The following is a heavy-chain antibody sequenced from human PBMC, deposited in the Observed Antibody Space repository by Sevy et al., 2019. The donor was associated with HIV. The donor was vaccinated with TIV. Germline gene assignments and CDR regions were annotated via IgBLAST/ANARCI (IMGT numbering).Heavy chain of an antibody. D-gene: IGHD2-8*02. CDR3: ARDHCDDGVCFRSGYFDY. V-gene: IGHV3-30*04. Sequence: GGSLRLSCVASGFTFANHAIHWVRQAPGNGLEWVAIISFDGRNERYADSVKGRFTISRDNSKNTVYLQMTRLRTEDAAVYYCARDHCDDGVCFRSGYFDYWGQGTLVTVSS. CDR2: ISFDGRNE. J-gene: IGHJ4*02. CDR1: GFTFANHA.